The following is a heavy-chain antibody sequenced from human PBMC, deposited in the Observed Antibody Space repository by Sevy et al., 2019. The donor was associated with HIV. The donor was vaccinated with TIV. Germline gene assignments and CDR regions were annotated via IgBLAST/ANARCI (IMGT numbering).Heavy chain of an antibody. Sequence: ASVKVSCKASGYTFTSYGISWVRQAPGQGLEWMGWISAYNGNTNYAQKLQGRVTMTTDTSTSTAYMELRSLRSDDTAVYYCASCYYYDSSGYPEWEYFQHWGQGTLVTVSP. D-gene: IGHD3-22*01. CDR3: ASCYYYDSSGYPEWEYFQH. CDR1: GYTFTSYG. CDR2: ISAYNGNT. V-gene: IGHV1-18*01. J-gene: IGHJ1*01.